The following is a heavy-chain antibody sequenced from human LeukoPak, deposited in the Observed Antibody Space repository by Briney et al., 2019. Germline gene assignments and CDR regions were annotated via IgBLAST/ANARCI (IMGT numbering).Heavy chain of an antibody. V-gene: IGHV3-48*04. D-gene: IGHD6-19*01. CDR2: ISSSSSTI. J-gene: IGHJ4*02. CDR3: VTAVGDFDY. Sequence: PGGSLRLSCAASGFTFSSYSMNWVRQAPGKGLEWVSYISSSSSTIYYADSVKGRFTISRDNAKSSLYLQMNSLRAEDTAVYYCVTAVGDFDYWGQGTLVTVSS. CDR1: GFTFSSYS.